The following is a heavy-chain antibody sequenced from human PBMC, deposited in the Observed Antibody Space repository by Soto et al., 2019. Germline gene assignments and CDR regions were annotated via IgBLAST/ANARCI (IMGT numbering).Heavy chain of an antibody. D-gene: IGHD5-12*01. CDR3: ARGQEGVVATH. V-gene: IGHV4-34*01. J-gene: IGHJ4*02. CDR1: GGSLSGYY. CDR2: IKDGGRT. Sequence: QVQLQQWGAGLLKPSETLSLNCAVNGGSLSGYYWSWIRQPPGKGLEWIGEIKDGGRTNYSPSRKSRATISSYTSNNHFSLRLYSVTAADPGVYYCARGQEGVVATHWDQGTLVTVSS.